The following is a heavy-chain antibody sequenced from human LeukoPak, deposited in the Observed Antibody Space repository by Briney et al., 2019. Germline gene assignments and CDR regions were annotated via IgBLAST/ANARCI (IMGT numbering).Heavy chain of an antibody. J-gene: IGHJ4*02. CDR1: GYTFTSYG. V-gene: IGHV1-18*01. Sequence: ASVKVSCKASGYTFTSYGTSGFRRPPGQGLKGLGWISAYNGNTNYAQKLQGRVTMTTDTSTSTAYMELRSLRSDDTAVYYCARDMSHWVGATGYWGQGTLVTVSS. CDR3: ARDMSHWVGATGY. CDR2: ISAYNGNT. D-gene: IGHD1-26*01.